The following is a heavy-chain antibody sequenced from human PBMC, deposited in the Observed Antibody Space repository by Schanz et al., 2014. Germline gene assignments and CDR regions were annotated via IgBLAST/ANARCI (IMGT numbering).Heavy chain of an antibody. CDR3: ARKMKLGVYGGKGHDSLDI. V-gene: IGHV3-48*04. D-gene: IGHD4-17*01. J-gene: IGHJ3*02. Sequence: EVHLVESGGGLVQPGGSLRLSCAASGFTFSSHSFNWVRQAPGKGLEWVSYVSRSTPDIYYADSVKGRFTISRDNSKNSLYLQMNSLRAEDTAVYYCARKMKLGVYGGKGHDSLDIWGQGTMVTVSS. CDR1: GFTFSSHS. CDR2: VSRSTPDI.